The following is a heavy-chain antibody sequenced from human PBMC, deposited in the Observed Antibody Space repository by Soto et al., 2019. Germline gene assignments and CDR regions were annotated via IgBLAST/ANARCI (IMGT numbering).Heavy chain of an antibody. CDR1: GLTFSNAW. CDR3: TTEIPISTVYDILTGYYADAFDI. D-gene: IGHD3-9*01. V-gene: IGHV3-15*01. CDR2: IKSKTDGGTT. J-gene: IGHJ3*02. Sequence: GGSLRLSCAASGLTFSNAWMSWVRQAPGKGLEWVGRIKSKTDGGTTDYAAPVKGRFTISRDDSKNTLYLQMNSLKTEDTAVYYCTTEIPISTVYDILTGYYADAFDIWGQGTMVTVSS.